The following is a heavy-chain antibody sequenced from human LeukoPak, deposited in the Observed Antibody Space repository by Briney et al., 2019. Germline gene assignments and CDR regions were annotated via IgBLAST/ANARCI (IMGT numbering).Heavy chain of an antibody. CDR2: IYSGGST. CDR1: GFTVSSNY. J-gene: IGHJ6*02. V-gene: IGHV3-53*01. CDR3: ARDPPFYGMDV. Sequence: GGSLRLSCAASGFTVSSNYISWVRQAPGKGLEWVSVIYSGGSTYYADSVKGRFTISRDNSKNTLYLQMNSLRAEDTAVYYCARDPPFYGMDVWGQGTMVTVSS.